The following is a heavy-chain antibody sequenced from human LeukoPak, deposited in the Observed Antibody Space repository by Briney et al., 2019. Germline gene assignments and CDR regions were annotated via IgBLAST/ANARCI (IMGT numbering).Heavy chain of an antibody. Sequence: PGGSLRLSCAASGFTFSSYSMNWVRQAPGKGLEWVSSISSSNSYIYYADSVKGRFTISRDNAKNSLYLQMNSLRAEDTAVYYCARDPLSNSSGWYRYYYYGMDVWGQGTTVTVSS. CDR3: ARDPLSNSSGWYRYYYYGMDV. CDR2: ISSSNSYI. D-gene: IGHD6-19*01. V-gene: IGHV3-21*01. CDR1: GFTFSSYS. J-gene: IGHJ6*02.